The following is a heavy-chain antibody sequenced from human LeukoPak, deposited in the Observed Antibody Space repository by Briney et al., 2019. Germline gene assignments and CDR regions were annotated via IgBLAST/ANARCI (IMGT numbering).Heavy chain of an antibody. CDR2: IYYSGST. CDR1: GGSISSYY. Sequence: SETLSLTCTVSGGSISSYYWSWIRQPPGKGLEWIGYIYYSGSTNYNPSLKSRVTISVDTSKNQFSLKLSSVTAADTAVYYCAGTRIWREPAAGMGYWFPPGGQGPLVPVPS. CDR3: AGTRIWREPAAGMGYWFPP. D-gene: IGHD6-13*01. J-gene: IGHJ5*02. V-gene: IGHV4-59*08.